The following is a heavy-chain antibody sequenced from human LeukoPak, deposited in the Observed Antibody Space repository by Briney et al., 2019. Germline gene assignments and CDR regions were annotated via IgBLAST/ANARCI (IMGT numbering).Heavy chain of an antibody. V-gene: IGHV4-59*01. CDR1: GGSISSYY. Sequence: SETLSLTCTVSGGSISSYYWSWIRQPPGKGLEWIGYIYYSGSTNYNPSLKSRVTISVDTSKNQFSLKLSSVAAADTAVYYCARVSGGFWSGYSSFNYYYYYMDVWGKGTTVTVSS. CDR3: ARVSGGFWSGYSSFNYYYYYMDV. CDR2: IYYSGST. J-gene: IGHJ6*03. D-gene: IGHD3-3*01.